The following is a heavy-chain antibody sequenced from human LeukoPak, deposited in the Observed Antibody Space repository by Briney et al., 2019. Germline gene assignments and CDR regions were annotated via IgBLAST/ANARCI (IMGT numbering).Heavy chain of an antibody. CDR2: ICSTSRCI. V-gene: IGHV3-21*01. CDR1: GFTFSSSA. Sequence: GSLSLSCAASGFTFSSSAMNWVRQAPGKGLEWVSSICSTSRCIFYADSVKGRFTISRDNAKSSLYLQMNDLRAEDTAVYYCVRHGDTDSCLANWGQGTLVTVSS. J-gene: IGHJ4*02. D-gene: IGHD2-2*01. CDR3: VRHGDTDSCLAN.